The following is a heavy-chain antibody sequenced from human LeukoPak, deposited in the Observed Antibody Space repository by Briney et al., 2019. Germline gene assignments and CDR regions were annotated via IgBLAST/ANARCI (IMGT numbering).Heavy chain of an antibody. CDR2: INPSGGST. J-gene: IGHJ6*03. Sequence: ASVKVSCKASGGTFISYAISWVRQAPGQGLEWMGIINPSGGSTSYAQKFQGRVTMTRDMSTSTVYMELSSLRSEDTAVYYCASGPMVREVIYYYMDVWGKGTTVTVSS. V-gene: IGHV1-46*01. D-gene: IGHD3-10*01. CDR1: GGTFISYA. CDR3: ASGPMVREVIYYYMDV.